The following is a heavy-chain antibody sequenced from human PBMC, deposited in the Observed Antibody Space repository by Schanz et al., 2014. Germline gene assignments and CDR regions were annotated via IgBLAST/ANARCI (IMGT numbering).Heavy chain of an antibody. Sequence: EVHLVESGGGLVKPGGSLRLSCAASGFTFSSYWMSWVRQAPGKGLEWVANIKQDGSEKYYVDSVQGRFTISRDNAKNSLYLQMNSLRAEDTAVYYCARGRARQLVHWFDPWGQGTLVTVSS. V-gene: IGHV3-7*01. J-gene: IGHJ5*02. D-gene: IGHD6-13*01. CDR1: GFTFSSYW. CDR2: IKQDGSEK. CDR3: ARGRARQLVHWFDP.